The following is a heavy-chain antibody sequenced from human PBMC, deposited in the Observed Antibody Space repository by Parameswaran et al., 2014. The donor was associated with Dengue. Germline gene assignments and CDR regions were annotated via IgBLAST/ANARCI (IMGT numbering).Heavy chain of an antibody. Sequence: RWIRQPPGKGLEWIGCIYYSGSTNYNRSLKSRLTISIDTSKKQFSLKLKSVTAADTAVYYCTRVPDFWSGSNYFDPWGQGTLVTVSS. V-gene: IGHV4-59*01. CDR2: IYYSGST. CDR3: TRVPDFWSGSNYFDP. D-gene: IGHD3-3*01. J-gene: IGHJ5*02.